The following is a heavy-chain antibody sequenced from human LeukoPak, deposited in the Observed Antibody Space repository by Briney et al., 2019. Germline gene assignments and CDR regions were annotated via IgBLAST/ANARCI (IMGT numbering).Heavy chain of an antibody. J-gene: IGHJ4*02. V-gene: IGHV4-30-2*01. CDR3: ARVQRVALWFGETANYYFDY. D-gene: IGHD3-10*01. CDR2: IYHSGST. Sequence: PSETLSLTCAVSGGSISSGGYSWSWIRQPPGKGLEWIGYIYHSGSTYYNPSLKSRVTISVDRSKNQFSLKLSSVTAADTAVYYCARVQRVALWFGETANYYFDYWGQGTLVTVSS. CDR1: GGSISSGGYS.